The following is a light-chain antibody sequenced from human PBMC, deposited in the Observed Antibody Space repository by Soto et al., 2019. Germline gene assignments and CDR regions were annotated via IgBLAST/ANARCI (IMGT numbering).Light chain of an antibody. V-gene: IGKV3-20*01. CDR1: QSVTSSY. Sequence: EIVLTQSPGTLSLSPGERATLSCRASQSVTSSYLAWYQQKPGQAPRLLIYGASSRATRIPDRFSGSGSGTDLTLTISRLEPEDFAVYYCQQYGSSPLTFGGGTKVEIK. CDR2: GAS. J-gene: IGKJ4*01. CDR3: QQYGSSPLT.